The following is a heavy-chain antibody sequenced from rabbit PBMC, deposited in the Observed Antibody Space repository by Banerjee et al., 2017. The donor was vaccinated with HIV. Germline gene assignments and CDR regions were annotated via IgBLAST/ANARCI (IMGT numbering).Heavy chain of an antibody. Sequence: QSLEESGGDLVKPGASLTLTCTASGFSFSSSSYMYWVRQAPGKGLEWIATIAAGSSGSIWYASWAKGRFTISKTSSTTVTLQMTSLTAADTATYFCGRDLPYASSDFLWGPGTLVTVS. CDR2: IAAGSSGSI. V-gene: IGHV1S40*01. CDR1: GFSFSSSSY. CDR3: GRDLPYASSDFL. J-gene: IGHJ4*01. D-gene: IGHD1-1*01.